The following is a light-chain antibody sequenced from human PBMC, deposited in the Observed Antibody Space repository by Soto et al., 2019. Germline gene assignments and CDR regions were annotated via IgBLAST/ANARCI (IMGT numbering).Light chain of an antibody. J-gene: IGLJ3*02. CDR2: EVA. Sequence: QSALTQPASVSGSPGQTITISCTGTSSDLGGYDVVSWYQQHPGKAPKLLIYEVAQRPSGVTKRCSGSKSGSTASRTVSGLQAEDEADYHCCSSAGGTTFWLFGGGTKVTVL. V-gene: IGLV2-23*02. CDR1: SSDLGGYDV. CDR3: CSSAGGTTFWL.